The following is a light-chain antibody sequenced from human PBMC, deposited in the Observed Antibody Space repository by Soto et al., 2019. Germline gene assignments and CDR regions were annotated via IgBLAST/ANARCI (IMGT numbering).Light chain of an antibody. J-gene: IGKJ1*01. CDR3: QKYNSAPQT. CDR2: AAT. CDR1: HGISNY. V-gene: IGKV1-27*01. Sequence: DIQMTQSPSSLSASVGDRVTITCRASHGISNYLAWYQQKPGKVPKLLIYAATTLQSGVPSQFSGRGSGTDFTLTISSLQPEDVAAYYCQKYNSAPQTVGLGTKVEIK.